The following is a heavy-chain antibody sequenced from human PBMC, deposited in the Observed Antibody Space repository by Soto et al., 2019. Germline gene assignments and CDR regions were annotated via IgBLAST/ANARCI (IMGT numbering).Heavy chain of an antibody. CDR3: ASEFVTSTDYGMDV. CDR1: GGSVSSGSYY. J-gene: IGHJ6*02. V-gene: IGHV4-61*01. D-gene: IGHD4-17*01. CDR2: IYYSGNT. Sequence: SETLSLTCTVSGGSVSSGSYYWSWIRQPPGKGLEWIGYIYYSGNTNYSPSLKSRVTISLDRSKNQFSLKLSSVTAADTAVYYCASEFVTSTDYGMDVWGQGTAVTVSS.